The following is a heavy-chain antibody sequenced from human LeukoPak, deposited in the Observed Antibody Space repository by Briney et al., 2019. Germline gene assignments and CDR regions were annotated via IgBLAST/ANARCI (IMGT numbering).Heavy chain of an antibody. V-gene: IGHV4-4*02. CDR3: ASKRWSYFDY. J-gene: IGHJ4*02. CDR1: GGSISSSNW. Sequence: SETLSLTCAVSGGSISSSNWWSWIRQPPGKGLDWIGTIYYTGSTYYNPSLKSRVTISIDTSKNQFSLNLSSVTAADTAVYYCASKRWSYFDYWGQGTLVTVSS. CDR2: IYYTGST. D-gene: IGHD5-24*01.